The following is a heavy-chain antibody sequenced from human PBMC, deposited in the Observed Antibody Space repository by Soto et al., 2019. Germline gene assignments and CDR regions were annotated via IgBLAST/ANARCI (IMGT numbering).Heavy chain of an antibody. D-gene: IGHD4-17*01. CDR3: ARDGSRSYYYYGMDV. J-gene: IGHJ6*02. CDR2: IYHSGST. Sequence: QLQLQESGSGLVKPSQTLSLTCAVSGGSISSGGYSWSWIRQPPGKGLEWIGYIYHSGSTYYNLSLKCRVSISVDRSKNQFSLKLSSVTAADTAVYYCARDGSRSYYYYGMDVWGQGTTVTVSS. V-gene: IGHV4-30-2*01. CDR1: GGSISSGGYS.